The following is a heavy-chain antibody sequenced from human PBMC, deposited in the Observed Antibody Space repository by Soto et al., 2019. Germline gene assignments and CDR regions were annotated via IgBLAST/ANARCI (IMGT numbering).Heavy chain of an antibody. J-gene: IGHJ3*02. V-gene: IGHV4-61*01. CDR1: GGFVSSGSYY. Sequence: PSETLSHTCAVYGGFVSSGSYYWYWIRQPPGKGLEWIGEMSHSGGTHFNPSLKSRVTISVDTSKNQFSLKMSSVTAADTALYYCARVERGTATTVVDAFDIWGPGTMVTVSS. CDR2: MSHSGGT. CDR3: ARVERGTATTVVDAFDI. D-gene: IGHD1-1*01.